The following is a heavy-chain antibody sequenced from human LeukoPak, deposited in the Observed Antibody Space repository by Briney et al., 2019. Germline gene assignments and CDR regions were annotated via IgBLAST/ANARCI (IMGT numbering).Heavy chain of an antibody. Sequence: GGSLRLSCAASGFTFSSYAMSWVRQAPGTGLEWVSAISGSGGSTYYADSVKGRFTISRDNSKNTLYLQMNSLRAEDTAVYYCAKDLLAAAGHYGMDVWGQGTTVTVSS. V-gene: IGHV3-23*01. CDR3: AKDLLAAAGHYGMDV. D-gene: IGHD6-13*01. CDR2: ISGSGGST. J-gene: IGHJ6*02. CDR1: GFTFSSYA.